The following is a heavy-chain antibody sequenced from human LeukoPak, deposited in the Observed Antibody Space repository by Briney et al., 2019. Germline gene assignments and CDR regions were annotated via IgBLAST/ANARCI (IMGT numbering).Heavy chain of an antibody. J-gene: IGHJ5*02. CDR2: IYYSGST. CDR3: ARADITNYYDTWFDP. Sequence: PSETLSLTCTVSGGSISSYYWSWIRQHPGKGLEWIGYIYYSGSTYYNPSLKSRVTISVDTSKNQFSLKLSSVTAADTAVYYCARADITNYYDTWFDPWGQGTLVTVSS. D-gene: IGHD3-22*01. V-gene: IGHV4-59*06. CDR1: GGSISSYY.